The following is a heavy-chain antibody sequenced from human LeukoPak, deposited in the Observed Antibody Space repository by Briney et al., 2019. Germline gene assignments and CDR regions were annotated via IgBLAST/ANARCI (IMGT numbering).Heavy chain of an antibody. CDR1: GFTFSDYY. V-gene: IGHV3-11*01. CDR3: ARAHWGNCVDGGCPTVGAFDI. CDR2: ISSSGSTI. J-gene: IGHJ3*02. D-gene: IGHD2-15*01. Sequence: PGGSLRLSCAASGFTFSDYYMSWIRQAPGKGLEWVSYISSSGSTIYYADSVKGRFTISRDNSKNTLYLQMNSLRAEDTAVYYCARAHWGNCVDGGCPTVGAFDIGGKGKGSPSLQ.